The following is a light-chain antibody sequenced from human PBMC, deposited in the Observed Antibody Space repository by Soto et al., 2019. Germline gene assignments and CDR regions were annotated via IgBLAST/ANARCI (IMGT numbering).Light chain of an antibody. Sequence: AIQMTQSPSSLSASVGDRVTITYRASQGIRDDLGWYQQKPGKAPKLLIYAASSLQSGAPSRFSGSGSGTDFTLTISSLQPEDFATYYCLQDYNYPLTFGGGTKVDI. CDR3: LQDYNYPLT. CDR1: QGIRDD. J-gene: IGKJ4*01. V-gene: IGKV1-6*01. CDR2: AAS.